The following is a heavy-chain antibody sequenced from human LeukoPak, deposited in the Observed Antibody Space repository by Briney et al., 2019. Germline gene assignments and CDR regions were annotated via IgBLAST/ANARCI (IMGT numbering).Heavy chain of an antibody. CDR1: GFTFSNYG. Sequence: QPGGSLRLSCAASGFTFSNYGMQWVRQAPGKGLEWVAFIRYDGSIKHYADSVKGRFTISRDNSKNTLYLQMNSLRAEDTAVYYCAKDQAGLSTFGYWGQGTLVTVSS. CDR2: IRYDGSIK. J-gene: IGHJ4*02. V-gene: IGHV3-30*02. CDR3: AKDQAGLSTFGY. D-gene: IGHD3-16*02.